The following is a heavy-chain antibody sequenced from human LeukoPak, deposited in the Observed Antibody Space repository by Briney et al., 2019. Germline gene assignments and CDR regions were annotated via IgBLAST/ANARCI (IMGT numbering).Heavy chain of an antibody. Sequence: GGSLRLSCAASGFTFSSYAMSWVRQAPGKGLEWVSAISGSGGSTYYADSVKGRFTISRDNSKNTLYLQMNSLKTEDTAVYYCTTDLVTVPRYCGGGSCYVFDYWGQGTLVTVSS. J-gene: IGHJ4*02. V-gene: IGHV3-23*01. D-gene: IGHD2-15*01. CDR3: TTDLVTVPRYCGGGSCYVFDY. CDR2: ISGSGGST. CDR1: GFTFSSYA.